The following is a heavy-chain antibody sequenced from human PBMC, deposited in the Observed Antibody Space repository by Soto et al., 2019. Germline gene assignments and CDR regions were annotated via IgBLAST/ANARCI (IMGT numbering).Heavy chain of an antibody. D-gene: IGHD6-19*01. CDR3: ARISQWLVPSYYYYGMDV. CDR1: GGTFSSYA. Sequence: SVKVSCKASGGTFSSYAISWVRQAPGQGLEWMGGIIPIFGTANYAQKFQGRVTITADESTSTAYMELSSLRSEDTAVYYCARISQWLVPSYYYYGMDVWGQGXTVTVSS. CDR2: IIPIFGTA. J-gene: IGHJ6*02. V-gene: IGHV1-69*13.